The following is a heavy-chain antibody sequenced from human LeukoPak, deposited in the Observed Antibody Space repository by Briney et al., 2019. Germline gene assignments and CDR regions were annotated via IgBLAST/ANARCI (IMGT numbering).Heavy chain of an antibody. CDR1: GCTFSSYS. D-gene: IGHD2-2*02. Sequence: PGGSLRLSCAASGCTFSSYSMNWVLQAPGKGLEWVSSISSSGSYIYYADSVKGRFTISRDNAKNSLYLQMNSLRAEDTAVYYCARATYCSSTSCYKGNAFDIWGQGTMVTVSS. V-gene: IGHV3-21*01. CDR3: ARATYCSSTSCYKGNAFDI. J-gene: IGHJ3*02. CDR2: ISSSGSYI.